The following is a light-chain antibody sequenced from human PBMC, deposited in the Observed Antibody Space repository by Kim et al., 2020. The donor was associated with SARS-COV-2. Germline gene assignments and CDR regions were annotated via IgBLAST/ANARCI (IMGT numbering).Light chain of an antibody. CDR2: DAS. CDR1: QDIRKY. J-gene: IGKJ3*01. CDR3: QQSDNLPLT. V-gene: IGKV1-33*01. Sequence: ASVGARVTSTCRASQDIRKYLNWFQQKPGKAPKLLIYDASSLEIGVPPRFSGSGSGTHFTFTISSLQPEDVATYYCQQSDNLPLTFGPGTKVDIK.